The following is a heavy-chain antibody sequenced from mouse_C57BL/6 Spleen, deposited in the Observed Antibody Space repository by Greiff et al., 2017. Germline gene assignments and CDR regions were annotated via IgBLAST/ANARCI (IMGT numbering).Heavy chain of an antibody. D-gene: IGHD1-1*01. CDR1: GFTFTDYY. Sequence: EVQLLESGGGLVQPGGSLSLSCAASGFTFTDYYMSWVRQPPGKALEWLGFIRNKANGYTTEYSASVKGRFTISRDTSQSILYLQMNALSAEDSATYYCAGYPTPSFTTVGEGAMDYWGQGTSVTVSS. CDR2: IRNKANGYTT. CDR3: AGYPTPSFTTVGEGAMDY. J-gene: IGHJ4*01. V-gene: IGHV7-3*01.